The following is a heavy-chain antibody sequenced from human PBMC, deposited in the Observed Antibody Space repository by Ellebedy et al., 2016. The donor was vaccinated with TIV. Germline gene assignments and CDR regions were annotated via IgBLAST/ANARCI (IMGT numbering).Heavy chain of an antibody. D-gene: IGHD6-19*01. Sequence: PGGSLRLSCAASGFTFSHYGMHWVRQAPGRGLEWVAVIWHDGSYKYYADSVKGRFTISRDNYKDTLYLQVISLRAEDTAVYYCARDVYNSGRHFDYWGQGTLVTVSS. CDR1: GFTFSHYG. V-gene: IGHV3-33*08. CDR3: ARDVYNSGRHFDY. CDR2: IWHDGSYK. J-gene: IGHJ4*02.